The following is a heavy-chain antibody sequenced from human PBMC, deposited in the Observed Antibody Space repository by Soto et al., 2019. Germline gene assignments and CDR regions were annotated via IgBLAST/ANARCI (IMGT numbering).Heavy chain of an antibody. CDR3: AKSAMVYYYDSSGYYFDY. Sequence: GSLRLSCXASGFTFSSYGMHWVRQAPGKGLEWVAVISNDGSKKFYADSVKGRVTISRDNSKNTLYLQTNSLRAEDTAVYYCAKSAMVYYYDSSGYYFDYWGQGTLVTVSS. V-gene: IGHV3-30*18. CDR2: ISNDGSKK. J-gene: IGHJ4*02. D-gene: IGHD3-22*01. CDR1: GFTFSSYG.